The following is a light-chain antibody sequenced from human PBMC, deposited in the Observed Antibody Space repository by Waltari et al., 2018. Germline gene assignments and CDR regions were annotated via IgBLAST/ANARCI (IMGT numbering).Light chain of an antibody. Sequence: DIQMTQSPSTLSASVGYRVIITCRASQRVNSWLAWFQQKPGKAPKLLIYDASNLESGVPSRFSGSGSGTEFTLTISSLQPDDFATYYCQQYNSYWTFGQGTKVEIK. J-gene: IGKJ1*01. CDR2: DAS. CDR3: QQYNSYWT. CDR1: QRVNSW. V-gene: IGKV1-5*01.